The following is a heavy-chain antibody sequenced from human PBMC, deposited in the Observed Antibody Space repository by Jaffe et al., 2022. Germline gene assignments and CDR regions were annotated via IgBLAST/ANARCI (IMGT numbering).Heavy chain of an antibody. J-gene: IGHJ4*02. Sequence: EVQLVESGGGLVQPGGSLRLSCAASGFTVSSNYMSWVRQAPGKGLEWVSVIYSGGSTYYADSVKGRFTISRDNSKNTLYLQMNSLRAEDTAVYYCARDGGGLQYYYDSSPLDYWGQGTLVTVSS. D-gene: IGHD3-22*01. CDR2: IYSGGST. V-gene: IGHV3-66*02. CDR1: GFTVSSNY. CDR3: ARDGGGLQYYYDSSPLDY.